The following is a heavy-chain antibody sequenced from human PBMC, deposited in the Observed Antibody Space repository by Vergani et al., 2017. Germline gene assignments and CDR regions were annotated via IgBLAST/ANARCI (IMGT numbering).Heavy chain of an antibody. J-gene: IGHJ6*03. CDR1: GFTFSTYA. CDR3: VREGSHCGSTTCRNPSYVYYYHMDV. CDR2: IYYDGSKK. D-gene: IGHD2-21*01. V-gene: IGHV3-33*01. Sequence: QVQLVESGGGVVQPGRSLRLSCTSSGFTFSTYAMHWVRQAPGKGLEWVAIIYYDGSKKYYADSVKGRFTISRDNSRNTLDLLMSSLRAEDTAIYYCVREGSHCGSTTCRNPSYVYYYHMDVWGEGTTVTVSS.